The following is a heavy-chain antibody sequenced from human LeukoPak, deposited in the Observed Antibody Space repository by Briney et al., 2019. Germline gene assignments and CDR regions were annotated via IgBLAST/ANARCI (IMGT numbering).Heavy chain of an antibody. V-gene: IGHV4-30-4*01. Sequence: SETLSLTCTVSGGSISSGDYYWSWIRQPPGEGLEWIGYIYYSGSTYYNPSLKSRVTISVDTSKNQFSLKLSSVTAADTAVYYCARDPKRFLEWLPLGFDPWGQGTLVTVSS. CDR2: IYYSGST. D-gene: IGHD3-3*01. CDR3: ARDPKRFLEWLPLGFDP. J-gene: IGHJ5*02. CDR1: GGSISSGDYY.